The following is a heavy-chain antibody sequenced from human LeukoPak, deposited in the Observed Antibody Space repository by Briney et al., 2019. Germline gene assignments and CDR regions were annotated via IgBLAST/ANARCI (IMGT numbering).Heavy chain of an antibody. Sequence: PSETLSLTCTVSGGSISTSAYYWGWIRQPPGKGLEWIGSFYYTGSTYYNPSLKSRVSISVDRSTNQLSLRLSSVTAADTAVYYCVRYIVGATDYWGQGTLVTVSS. CDR2: FYYTGST. J-gene: IGHJ4*02. V-gene: IGHV4-39*01. CDR3: VRYIVGATDY. CDR1: GGSISTSAYY. D-gene: IGHD1-26*01.